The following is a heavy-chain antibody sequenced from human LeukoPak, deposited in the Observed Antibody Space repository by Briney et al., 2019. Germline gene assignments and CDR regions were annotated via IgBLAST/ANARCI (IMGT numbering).Heavy chain of an antibody. D-gene: IGHD6-13*01. CDR2: IYHSGNT. V-gene: IGHV4-4*02. Sequence: GSLRLSCAASGFTFSSYAMSWVRQPPGKGLEWIGEIYHSGNTNYNPSLKSRVTISVDKSKNQFSLKLSSVTAADTAVCYCASALPFQLVHWGQGTPVTVSS. J-gene: IGHJ4*02. CDR3: ASALPFQLVH. CDR1: GFTFSSYAM.